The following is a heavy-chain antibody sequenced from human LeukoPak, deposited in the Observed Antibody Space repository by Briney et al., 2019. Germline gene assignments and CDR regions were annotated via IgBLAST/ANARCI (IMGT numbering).Heavy chain of an antibody. V-gene: IGHV4-38-2*02. Sequence: PSETLSLTCTVSGYSISSGYYWGWIRQPPGKGLEWIGSIYHSGSTYYNPSLKSRVTISVDTSKNQFSLKLSSVTAADTAVYYCARDREQWPSGWYFDLWGRGTLVTVSS. CDR1: GYSISSGYY. CDR3: ARDREQWPSGWYFDL. D-gene: IGHD6-19*01. CDR2: IYHSGST. J-gene: IGHJ2*01.